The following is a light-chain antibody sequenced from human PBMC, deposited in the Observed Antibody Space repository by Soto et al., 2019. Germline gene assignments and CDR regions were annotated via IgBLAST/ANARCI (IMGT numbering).Light chain of an antibody. CDR1: QSVSNF. J-gene: IGKJ5*01. V-gene: IGKV3-11*01. CDR2: GAS. CDR3: LQRTNWPPT. Sequence: EIVFTQSPSTLSFSRVERSTLSCVASQSVSNFLAWYQQKPGQAPRLLISGASNRATGIPARFSGSGSGTDFTLTISSLEPEDFAVYYCLQRTNWPPTFGQGTRLEI.